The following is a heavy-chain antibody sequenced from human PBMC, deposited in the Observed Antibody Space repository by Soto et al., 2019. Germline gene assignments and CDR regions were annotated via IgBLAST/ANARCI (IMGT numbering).Heavy chain of an antibody. D-gene: IGHD2-21*02. V-gene: IGHV1-18*01. CDR1: GYTFTSYG. CDR2: ISAYTGNT. CDR3: ARDRKFKGDYYFDY. Sequence: QVQLVQSGAEVKKPGASVKVSCKASGYTFTSYGISWVRQAPGQGLEWMGGISAYTGNTNYAQQLKGRVTMTTDTSTSTAYMELRSLRSDDTAVDYCARDRKFKGDYYFDYWGQGTLVTVSS. J-gene: IGHJ4*02.